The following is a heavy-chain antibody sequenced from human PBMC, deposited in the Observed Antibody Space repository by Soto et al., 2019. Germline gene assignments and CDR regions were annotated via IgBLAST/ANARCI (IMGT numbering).Heavy chain of an antibody. CDR2: ISAYNGNT. Sequence: GASVKVSCKASGYTFTSYGISWVRQAPGQGLEWMGWISAYNGNTNDAQKLQGRVTMTTDTSTSTAYMELRSLRSDDTAVYYCARVVVVVPAAIKGWFDPWGQGTLVTVSS. D-gene: IGHD2-2*02. CDR1: GYTFTSYG. J-gene: IGHJ5*02. CDR3: ARVVVVVPAAIKGWFDP. V-gene: IGHV1-18*04.